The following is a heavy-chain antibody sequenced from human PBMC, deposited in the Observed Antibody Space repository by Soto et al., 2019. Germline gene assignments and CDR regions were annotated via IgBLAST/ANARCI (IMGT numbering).Heavy chain of an antibody. CDR3: SGRRLSFDS. CDR1: GGSISSGGDY. V-gene: IGHV4-31*03. J-gene: IGHJ4*02. CDR2: ISYRGST. D-gene: IGHD3-16*02. Sequence: QVQLQESGPGLVKPSQTLSLTCTVSGGSISSGGDYWSWIRQHPVKGLEWIGFISYRGSTYYNPSLKSRIPISVDTSQTQFSLILTSVTAADTAVYYCSGRRLSFDSWGQGTRVTVSS.